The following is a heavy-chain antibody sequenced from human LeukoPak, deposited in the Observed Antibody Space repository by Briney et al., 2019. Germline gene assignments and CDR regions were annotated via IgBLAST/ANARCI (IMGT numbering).Heavy chain of an antibody. CDR2: IYYSGST. Sequence: SETLSLICTVSGDSISSSSYYWGWIRQPPGKGLEWIGNIYYSGSTYYNPSLKSRVTISVDTSKNQFSLKLSSVTAADTAVYYCARLTDTYYDILTGYYKAHEYYFDYWGQGTLVTVSS. CDR1: GDSISSSSYY. V-gene: IGHV4-39*07. CDR3: ARLTDTYYDILTGYYKAHEYYFDY. D-gene: IGHD3-9*01. J-gene: IGHJ4*02.